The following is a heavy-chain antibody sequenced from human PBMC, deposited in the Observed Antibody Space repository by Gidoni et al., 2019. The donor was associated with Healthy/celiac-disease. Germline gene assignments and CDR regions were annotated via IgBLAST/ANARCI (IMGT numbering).Heavy chain of an antibody. V-gene: IGHV3-30-3*01. Sequence: QVQLVESGGGVVQPGRSLRLRCAASGFTFRSYAMHWVRQAHGKGLAWVAVISYDGSNKYYADSVKGRFTISRDNSKNTLYLQMNSLRAEDTAVYYCARPRVAYYYYGMDVWGQGTTVTVSS. D-gene: IGHD2-15*01. J-gene: IGHJ6*02. CDR1: GFTFRSYA. CDR2: ISYDGSNK. CDR3: ARPRVAYYYYGMDV.